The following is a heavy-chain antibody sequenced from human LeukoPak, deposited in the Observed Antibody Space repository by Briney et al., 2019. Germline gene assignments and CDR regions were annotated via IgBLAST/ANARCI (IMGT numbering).Heavy chain of an antibody. CDR3: ASPVGYFDWLLLPHYFDY. D-gene: IGHD3-9*01. Sequence: PSETLSLTCTVSGGSISSSSYYWGWIRQPPGKGLEWIGSIYYSGSTHYNPSLKSRVTISVDTSKNQFSLKLSSVTAADTAVCYCASPVGYFDWLLLPHYFDYWGQGTLVTVSS. CDR2: IYYSGST. J-gene: IGHJ4*02. V-gene: IGHV4-39*01. CDR1: GGSISSSSYY.